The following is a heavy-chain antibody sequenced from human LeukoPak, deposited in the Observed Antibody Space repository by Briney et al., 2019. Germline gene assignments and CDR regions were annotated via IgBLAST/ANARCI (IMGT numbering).Heavy chain of an antibody. Sequence: PSETLSLTCTVSGGSISSSTYYWGWIRQPPGKGLEWIGSIYSTGTIYYNPSLKSRVAISVDTSKNQFSLKLSSVTAADTAVYYCARHNSWYNPFDPWGQGTLVTVSS. J-gene: IGHJ5*02. D-gene: IGHD1-14*01. CDR2: IYSTGTI. CDR1: GGSISSSTYY. V-gene: IGHV4-39*01. CDR3: ARHNSWYNPFDP.